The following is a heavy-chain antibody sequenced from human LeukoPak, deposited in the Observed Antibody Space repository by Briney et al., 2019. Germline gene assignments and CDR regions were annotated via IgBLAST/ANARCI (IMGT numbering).Heavy chain of an antibody. CDR3: GRERYELSTPYGMDV. Sequence: GGSLRLSCAASGFTFSTYGMHWVRQAPGKGLEWVAVISNDGSNKYYADSVKGRFTISRDKSKNTLYLQMNSLRAEDTAVYYGGRERYELSTPYGMDVWGQGTTVTVSS. V-gene: IGHV3-33*01. CDR1: GFTFSTYG. J-gene: IGHJ6*02. CDR2: ISNDGSNK. D-gene: IGHD3-16*02.